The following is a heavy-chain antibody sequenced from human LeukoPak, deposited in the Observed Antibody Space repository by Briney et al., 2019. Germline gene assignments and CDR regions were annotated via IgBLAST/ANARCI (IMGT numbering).Heavy chain of an antibody. CDR2: IRYNGNNQ. J-gene: IGHJ5*02. CDR1: GFTFNNYG. CDR3: ARGKTSQNIVTRKTYNWFDP. D-gene: IGHD2/OR15-2a*01. V-gene: IGHV3-30*02. Sequence: PGGSLRLSCAASGFTFNNYGMHWVRQAPGKGLEWVAFIRYNGNNQYYADSVKGRFTISRDNAKNSLYLQMKSLRAEDTAVYYCARGKTSQNIVTRKTYNWFDPWGQGTLVTVSS.